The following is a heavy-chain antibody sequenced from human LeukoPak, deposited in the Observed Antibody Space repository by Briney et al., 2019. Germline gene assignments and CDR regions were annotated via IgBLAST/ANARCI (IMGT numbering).Heavy chain of an antibody. J-gene: IGHJ5*02. CDR2: IWYDGSKK. Sequence: GGSLRLSCAASGFTFSSHGMHWVRQAPGKGLEWVALIWYDGSKKNYADSVKGRFTISRDDSKITLYLQINSLRAEDTAVYYCAKDLSYGSNWFDPWGQGTLVTVSS. CDR3: AKDLSYGSNWFDP. D-gene: IGHD5-18*01. CDR1: GFTFSSHG. V-gene: IGHV3-33*06.